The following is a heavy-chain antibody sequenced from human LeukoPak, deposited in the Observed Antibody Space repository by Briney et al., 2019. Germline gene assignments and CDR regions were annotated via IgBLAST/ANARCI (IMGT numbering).Heavy chain of an antibody. CDR2: IYTSGST. D-gene: IGHD4-17*01. Sequence: SETLSLTCTVSGGPISSYYWSWIRQPAGKGLEWIGRIYTSGSTNYNPPLKSRVTMSVDTSKNQFSLKLSSVTAADTAVYYCARADAYGDYEGFDYWGQGTLVTVSS. CDR1: GGPISSYY. CDR3: ARADAYGDYEGFDY. V-gene: IGHV4-4*07. J-gene: IGHJ4*02.